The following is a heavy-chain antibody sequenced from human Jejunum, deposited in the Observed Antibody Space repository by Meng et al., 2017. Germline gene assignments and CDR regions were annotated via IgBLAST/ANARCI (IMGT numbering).Heavy chain of an antibody. D-gene: IGHD2-2*01. V-gene: IGHV4-61*01. CDR1: CGSVSSTMCS. CDR3: AREYCISTTCYFDS. CDR2: RYSRGST. Sequence: QVLLGEPGPGLVWPSEPPSLPSSVSCGSVSSTMCSGIWIRQPPGKGLAWIGFRYSRGSTTYTPSLKSRVTISVDTSKRQFSLKPFSVTAANTAVYYCAREYCISTTCYFDSWGQGTLVTVSS. J-gene: IGHJ4*02.